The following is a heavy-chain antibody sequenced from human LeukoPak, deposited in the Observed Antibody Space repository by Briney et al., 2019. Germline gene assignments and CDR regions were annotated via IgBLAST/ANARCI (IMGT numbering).Heavy chain of an antibody. Sequence: SSETLSLTCTVSGGSISGYYWSWIRQPPGKGLEWIGYIYYSGSTNYNPSIKSRVTISVDTSKSQFSLKLSSVTAADTAVYYCARGYYDSSGYLISYNWFDPWGQGTLVTVSS. D-gene: IGHD3-22*01. J-gene: IGHJ5*02. V-gene: IGHV4-59*01. CDR1: GGSISGYY. CDR3: ARGYYDSSGYLISYNWFDP. CDR2: IYYSGST.